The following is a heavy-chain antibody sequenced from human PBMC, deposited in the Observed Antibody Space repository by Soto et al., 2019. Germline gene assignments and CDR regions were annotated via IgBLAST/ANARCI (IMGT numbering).Heavy chain of an antibody. CDR2: ISTTGNTI. CDR1: GFTFSRFS. CDR3: ARGNFEVVVSSSRWFDP. V-gene: IGHV3-48*02. D-gene: IGHD2-21*01. J-gene: IGHJ5*02. Sequence: GGSLRLSCVASGFTFSRFSMNWVRQAPGKGLEWLSYISTTGNTIFYADSVKGRFTISRDNANNSLSLQMNSLRDEDTAVYYCARGNFEVVVSSSRWFDPWGQGTLVTVSS.